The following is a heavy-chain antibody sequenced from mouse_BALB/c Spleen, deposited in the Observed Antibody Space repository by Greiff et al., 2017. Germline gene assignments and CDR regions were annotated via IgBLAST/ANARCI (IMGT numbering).Heavy chain of an antibody. J-gene: IGHJ3*01. Sequence: VQLKESGPGLVKPSQSLSLTCTVTGYSITSDYAWNWIRQFPGNKLEWMGYISYSGSTSYNPSLKSRISITRDTSKNQFFLKLNSVTTEDTATYYCARDRGDGFAYWGQGTLVTVSA. CDR1: GYSITSDYA. CDR2: ISYSGST. CDR3: ARDRGDGFAY. V-gene: IGHV3-2*02. D-gene: IGHD3-3*01.